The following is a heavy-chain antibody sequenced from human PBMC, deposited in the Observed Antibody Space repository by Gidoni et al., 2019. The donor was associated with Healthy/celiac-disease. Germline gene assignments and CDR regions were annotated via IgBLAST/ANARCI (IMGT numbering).Heavy chain of an antibody. CDR1: GFTFSSYA. CDR2: ISYDGSNK. Sequence: QVQLVESGGGVVQPGRSLRLSCAASGFTFSSYAMHWVRQAPGKGLEWVAVISYDGSNKYYADSVKGRFTISRDNSKNTLYLQMNSLRAEDTAVYYCASGGPSRVYYYYYGMDVWGQGTTVTVSS. D-gene: IGHD3-10*01. J-gene: IGHJ6*02. CDR3: ASGGPSRVYYYYYGMDV. V-gene: IGHV3-30*04.